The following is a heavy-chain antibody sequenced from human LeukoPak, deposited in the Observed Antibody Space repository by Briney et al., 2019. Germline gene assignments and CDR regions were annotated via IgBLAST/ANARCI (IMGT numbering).Heavy chain of an antibody. Sequence: HPGGSLRPSCAASGFTFSSYAMSWVRQAPGKGLEWVSAISGSGGSTYYADSVKGRFTISRDNSKNTLYLQMNSLRAEDTAVYYCAKDGGETYYDFWSGPNYRFDYWGQGTLVTVSS. D-gene: IGHD3-3*01. V-gene: IGHV3-23*01. CDR1: GFTFSSYA. CDR2: ISGSGGST. J-gene: IGHJ4*02. CDR3: AKDGGETYYDFWSGPNYRFDY.